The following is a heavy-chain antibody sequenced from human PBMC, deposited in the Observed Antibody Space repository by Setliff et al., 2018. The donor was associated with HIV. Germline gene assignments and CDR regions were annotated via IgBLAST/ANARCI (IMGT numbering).Heavy chain of an antibody. V-gene: IGHV1-69*13. CDR1: GGTFSRYA. Sequence: SVKVSCKASGGTFSRYAINWVRQAPGQGLEWMGGVIPIFATADYAQKFQGRVTITADESTSTAYMELSSLRSEDTAVYYCARGREWLPVASYFDYWGQGTLVTVSS. D-gene: IGHD3-3*01. CDR2: VIPIFATA. CDR3: ARGREWLPVASYFDY. J-gene: IGHJ4*02.